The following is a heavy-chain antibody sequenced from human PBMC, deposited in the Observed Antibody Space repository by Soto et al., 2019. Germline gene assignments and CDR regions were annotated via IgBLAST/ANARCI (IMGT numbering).Heavy chain of an antibody. CDR1: GGSISSGGYY. CDR2: IYYSGST. CDR3: ARGGIQLWYVDY. Sequence: QVQLQESRPGLMKPSQTLSLTCTVSGGSISSGGYYWSWILQHPGKGLEWIGYIYYSGSTYYNPSLKSRVTITVDTSKNQFSLKLSSVTAADTAVYYCARGGIQLWYVDYWGQGTLVTVSS. J-gene: IGHJ4*02. V-gene: IGHV4-31*03. D-gene: IGHD5-18*01.